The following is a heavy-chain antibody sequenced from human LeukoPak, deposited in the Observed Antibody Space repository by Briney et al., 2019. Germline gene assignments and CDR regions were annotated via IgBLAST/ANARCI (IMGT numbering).Heavy chain of an antibody. CDR3: TANSSGWFEPNDY. Sequence: RSGGSLRLSCAASGFTFNNAWMTWVRQAPGKGLEWVGHIQSKTEGETTDYAAPVKGRFTISRDDSKNTLYLQMNSLKTEDTAVYFCTANSSGWFEPNDYWGQGTLVTVSS. J-gene: IGHJ4*02. V-gene: IGHV3-15*01. CDR1: GFTFNNAW. CDR2: IQSKTEGETT. D-gene: IGHD6-19*01.